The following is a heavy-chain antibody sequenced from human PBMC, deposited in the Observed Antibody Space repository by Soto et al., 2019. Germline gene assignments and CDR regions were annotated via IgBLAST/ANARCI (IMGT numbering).Heavy chain of an antibody. D-gene: IGHD3-3*01. CDR3: ARGAHGSGYGVY. Sequence: ASVKVSCKTSGYTFTTYVIHWVRQAPGQGLEWMGWISGYNGNTNYAQKFQDRVTMTTDTSRSVGYLELRSLTFEDTAVYYCARGAHGSGYGVYWGQGTLVTVSS. CDR1: GYTFTTYV. CDR2: ISGYNGNT. V-gene: IGHV1-18*01. J-gene: IGHJ4*02.